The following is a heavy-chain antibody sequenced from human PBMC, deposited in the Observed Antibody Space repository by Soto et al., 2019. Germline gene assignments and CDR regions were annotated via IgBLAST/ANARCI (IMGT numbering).Heavy chain of an antibody. Sequence: QVQLVQSGAEVKKPGASVTVSCKTSGYTFSNYGINWVRQAPGQGLEWMGWISGYNGNTNYTQTVQGRVTMTTDTYTGTVFMELRSLKSDDTAIYYCSGLIMVGGWFDPNYYHGMDVWGQGTTVTVSS. V-gene: IGHV1-18*01. CDR3: SGLIMVGGWFDPNYYHGMDV. CDR1: GYTFSNYG. CDR2: ISGYNGNT. D-gene: IGHD6-19*01. J-gene: IGHJ6*02.